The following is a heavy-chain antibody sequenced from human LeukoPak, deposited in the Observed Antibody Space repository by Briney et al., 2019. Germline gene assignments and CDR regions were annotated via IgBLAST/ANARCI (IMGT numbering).Heavy chain of an antibody. Sequence: ASVKVSCKASGYTFTDYFIHWVRQAPGQGLEWMGWINPNTGVTKFAQKFQGRVTMTSDTSTSTAYMDLSRLTSDDMAVYYYARGGRRSTMDMLIDYWGQGALVTVSS. J-gene: IGHJ4*02. CDR3: ARGGRRSTMDMLIDY. CDR2: INPNTGVT. V-gene: IGHV1-2*02. D-gene: IGHD2-2*03. CDR1: GYTFTDYF.